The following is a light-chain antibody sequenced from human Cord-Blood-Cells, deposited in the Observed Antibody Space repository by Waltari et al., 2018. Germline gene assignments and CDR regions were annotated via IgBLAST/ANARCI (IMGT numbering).Light chain of an antibody. CDR1: QSISSY. CDR3: QQSYSTPRT. CDR2: AAS. V-gene: IGKV1-39*01. J-gene: IGKJ1*01. Sequence: DIQMTQSPSPLSASVGDRVTITCRASQSISSYLNWYQQKPGKAPKLLIYAASSLQSGVPSRFSGSGSGTDFTLTINSLQPEDFATYYCQQSYSTPRTFGQGTKVEIK.